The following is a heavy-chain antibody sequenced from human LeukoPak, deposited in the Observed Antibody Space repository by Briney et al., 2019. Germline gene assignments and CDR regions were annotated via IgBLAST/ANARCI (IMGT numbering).Heavy chain of an antibody. Sequence: GGSLRLSCVGSGFTFKSYSINWVRQAPGKSLEWVSYISSNNGTIYYADSVKRRFTISRDNARNSLYLQMNNLRAEDTAVYYCARNMYTSGWYRLGYWGRGTLVTVSS. J-gene: IGHJ4*02. D-gene: IGHD6-19*01. CDR3: ARNMYTSGWYRLGY. CDR2: ISSNNGTI. CDR1: GFTFKSYS. V-gene: IGHV3-48*01.